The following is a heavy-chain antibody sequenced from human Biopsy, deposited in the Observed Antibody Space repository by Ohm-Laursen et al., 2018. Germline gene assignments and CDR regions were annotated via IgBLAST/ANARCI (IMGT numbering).Heavy chain of an antibody. Sequence: GASVKVSCKAPEGTFSNYGVNWVRQAPGQGLEWLGGNIPILGTGNYVHQFQDRVTVVADTSTSTATMELRSLRSDDTAVYYCATKLTGYFHHWGQGTLVIVSS. CDR3: ATKLTGYFHH. CDR1: EGTFSNYG. D-gene: IGHD3-9*01. J-gene: IGHJ1*01. V-gene: IGHV1-69*06. CDR2: NIPILGTG.